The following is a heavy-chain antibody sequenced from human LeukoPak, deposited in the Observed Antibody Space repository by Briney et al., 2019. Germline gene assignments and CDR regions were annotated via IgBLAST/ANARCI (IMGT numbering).Heavy chain of an antibody. J-gene: IGHJ5*02. CDR1: GGSIRSRCYY. Sequence: SETLSLTCTVSGGSIRSRCYYWGWIRQPPGKGLEWIGSIYYSGSTYYNPSLKIRVTISVDTSQNPLSLKLSAVTATAWAVYCCGAKRSEAVPAWGQGTLVTVSS. CDR2: IYYSGST. V-gene: IGHV4-39*07. CDR3: GAKRSEAVPA. D-gene: IGHD4/OR15-4a*01.